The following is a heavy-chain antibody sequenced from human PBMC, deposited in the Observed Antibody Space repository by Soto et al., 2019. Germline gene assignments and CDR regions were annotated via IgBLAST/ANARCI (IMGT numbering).Heavy chain of an antibody. CDR2: IYYSGST. CDR3: ARDLGYYDSTDAFDI. Sequence: QVQLQESGPGLVKPSETLSLTCTVSGGSISSYYWSWIRQPPGKGLEWIGYIYYSGSTHYKPSLKIRVTISVDTSKNQFSLKLSSVTAADTALYYCARDLGYYDSTDAFDIWGQGTMVTVSS. J-gene: IGHJ3*02. V-gene: IGHV4-59*01. CDR1: GGSISSYY. D-gene: IGHD3-22*01.